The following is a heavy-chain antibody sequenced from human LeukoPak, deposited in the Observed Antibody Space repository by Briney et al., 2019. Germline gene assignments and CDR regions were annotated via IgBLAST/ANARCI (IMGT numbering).Heavy chain of an antibody. D-gene: IGHD6-6*01. V-gene: IGHV4-39*01. CDR2: IYYSGST. Sequence: SETLSFTCTVSGGSISSSRYYWGWIRQPPGKGVEWIANIYYSGSTYYHPSHKRRVTISLDTSKTQFSLKLSPMTAAGTAVYHCARPDIAARLNWFDAWGQGTLVTVSS. CDR3: ARPDIAARLNWFDA. J-gene: IGHJ5*02. CDR1: GGSISSSRYY.